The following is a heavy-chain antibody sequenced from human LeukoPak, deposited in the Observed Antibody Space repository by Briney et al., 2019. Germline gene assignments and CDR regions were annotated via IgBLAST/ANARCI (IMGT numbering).Heavy chain of an antibody. D-gene: IGHD2-15*01. Sequence: GESLKISCKGSGYSFTNYWIGWVRQMPGKGLEWMGIINPRDSDTRYSPSFQGQVTISADKSISTAYLQWSSLKASDTAMYYCARWGGYCSGGNCYPLYYFDYWGLGTLVTVSS. V-gene: IGHV5-51*01. CDR3: ARWGGYCSGGNCYPLYYFDY. J-gene: IGHJ4*02. CDR1: GYSFTNYW. CDR2: INPRDSDT.